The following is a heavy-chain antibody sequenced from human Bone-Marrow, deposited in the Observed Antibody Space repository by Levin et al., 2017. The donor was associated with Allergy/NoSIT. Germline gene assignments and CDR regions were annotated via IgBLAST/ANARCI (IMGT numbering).Heavy chain of an antibody. CDR2: INPNTGGT. D-gene: IGHD6-13*01. CDR1: GYIFTDYY. CDR3: ARGIASGGKTYYYYYMDV. J-gene: IGHJ6*03. Sequence: PVASVKVSCKASGYIFTDYYMHWVRQAPGQGLEWMGWINPNTGGTSYSQNFQGRVTMTRDTSISTAYMDLSSLRSDDTAVYYCARGIASGGKTYYYYYMDVWGRGTTVAVSS. V-gene: IGHV1-2*02.